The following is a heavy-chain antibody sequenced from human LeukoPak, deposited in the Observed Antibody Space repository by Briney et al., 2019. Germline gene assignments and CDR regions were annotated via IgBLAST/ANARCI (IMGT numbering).Heavy chain of an antibody. V-gene: IGHV3-7*01. D-gene: IGHD5-18*01. J-gene: IGHJ4*02. CDR2: INQDGSEK. CDR3: ARDWEQYRYAVLDY. CDR1: GFTFSGSC. Sequence: GGSLRLSCTASGFTFSGSCMSWVRQAPGKGLEWVANINQDGSEKYYVDSVKGRFTISRDNAKNSLYLQMNSLRAEDMAVYYCARDWEQYRYAVLDYWGQGTLVTVSS.